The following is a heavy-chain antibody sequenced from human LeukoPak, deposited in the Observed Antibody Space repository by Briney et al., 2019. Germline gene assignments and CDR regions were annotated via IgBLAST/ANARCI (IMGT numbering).Heavy chain of an antibody. V-gene: IGHV1-18*01. Sequence: ASVKVSCKASGYTFITYGISWVRQAPGQGLEWMGWIRAYNGNTNYAQKFQGRVTMTTDTSTSTAYMELRSLRSDDTAVYYCARGYSRFGESTDAFDIWGQGTMVTVSS. CDR3: ARGYSRFGESTDAFDI. CDR1: GYTFITYG. J-gene: IGHJ3*02. D-gene: IGHD3-10*01. CDR2: IRAYNGNT.